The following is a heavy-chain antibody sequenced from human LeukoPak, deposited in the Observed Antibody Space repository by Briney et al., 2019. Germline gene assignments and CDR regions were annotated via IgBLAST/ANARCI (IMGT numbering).Heavy chain of an antibody. D-gene: IGHD3-22*01. CDR3: ARSRRSYYYDSSGYYNWFDP. CDR1: GGSISSYY. Sequence: SETLSLTCTVSGGSISSYYWSWIRQPPGKGLEWIGYIYYSGSTNYNPSLKSRVTISVDTSKDQFSLKLSSVTAADTAVYYCARSRRSYYYDSSGYYNWFDPWGQGTLVTVSS. CDR2: IYYSGST. J-gene: IGHJ5*02. V-gene: IGHV4-59*08.